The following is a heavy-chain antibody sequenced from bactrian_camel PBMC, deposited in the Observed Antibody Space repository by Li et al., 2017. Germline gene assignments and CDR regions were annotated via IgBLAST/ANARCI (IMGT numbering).Heavy chain of an antibody. Sequence: DVQLVESGGGSVQAGGSLTLSCATSGYTYPASSTCMGWFRQAPGKEREGVAGINSYGSTFYIGSVKGRFTISKDNAKNTLSLQMNSLKSEDTAVYYCVRPEYGGSRYEYNYWGQGTQVTVS. V-gene: IGHV3S67*01. D-gene: IGHD6*01. CDR1: GYTYPASSTC. CDR3: VRPEYGGSRYEYNY. CDR2: INSYGST. J-gene: IGHJ4*01.